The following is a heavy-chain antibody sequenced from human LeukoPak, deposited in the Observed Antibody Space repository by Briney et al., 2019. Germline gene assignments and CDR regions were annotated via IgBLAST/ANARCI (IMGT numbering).Heavy chain of an antibody. CDR1: GGSFSGYY. CDR3: ARGRGGYNLDFDY. CDR2: INHSGST. V-gene: IGHV4-34*01. D-gene: IGHD5-24*01. J-gene: IGHJ4*02. Sequence: PSETLSLTCAVYGGSFSGYYWSWIRQPPGKGLEWIGEINHSGSTNYNPSLKSRVTISVDTSKNQFSLKLSSVTAADTAVYYCARGRGGYNLDFDYWGQGTLVTVSS.